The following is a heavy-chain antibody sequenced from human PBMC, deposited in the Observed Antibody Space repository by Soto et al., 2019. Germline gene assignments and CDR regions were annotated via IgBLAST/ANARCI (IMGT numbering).Heavy chain of an antibody. CDR1: GGTFSSYA. V-gene: IGHV1-69*13. D-gene: IGHD4-17*01. CDR2: ITPIFGTA. Sequence: GPSVKVSCKASGGTFSSYAISWVRQAPGQGLEWMGGITPIFGTAIYAQKFQGRVTITADESTTTDYTELRSQMSEDTAMYYCAATVLSPYGDYHGMDVWGQGTTVTVSS. J-gene: IGHJ6*02. CDR3: AATVLSPYGDYHGMDV.